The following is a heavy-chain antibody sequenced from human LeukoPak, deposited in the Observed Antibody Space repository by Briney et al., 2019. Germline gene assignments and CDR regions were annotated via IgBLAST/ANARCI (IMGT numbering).Heavy chain of an antibody. CDR2: INHSGST. CDR1: GGSFSGYY. CDR3: ARAGIVVVYHWFDP. Sequence: SETLSLTCAVYGGSFSGYYWSWIRQPPGKGLEWIGKINHSGSTNYNPSLNSQVNISVDKSKNQFSLTLSSVTAADTAVHYCARAGIVVVYHWFDPWGQGTLVTVSS. D-gene: IGHD2-21*01. V-gene: IGHV4-34*01. J-gene: IGHJ5*02.